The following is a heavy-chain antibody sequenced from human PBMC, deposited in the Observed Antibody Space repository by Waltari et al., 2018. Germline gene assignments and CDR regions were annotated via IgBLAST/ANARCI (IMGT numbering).Heavy chain of an antibody. CDR3: ARGRDSEPFDY. D-gene: IGHD2-15*01. V-gene: IGHV6-1*01. J-gene: IGHJ4*02. CDR2: TYYRSKWYN. Sequence: QVQLQQSGQGLVKPSQTLSLTCPLPGDRVSINSFAWNWIRQSPSRGLEWLGRTYYRSKWYNDYAVSVKSRITINPDTSKNQFSLQLNSVTPEDTAVYYCARGRDSEPFDYWGQGTLVTVSS. CDR1: GDRVSINSFA.